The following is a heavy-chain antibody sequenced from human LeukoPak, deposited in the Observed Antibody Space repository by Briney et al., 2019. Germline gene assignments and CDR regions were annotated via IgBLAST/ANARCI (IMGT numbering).Heavy chain of an antibody. CDR2: ISGSGGST. V-gene: IGHV3-23*01. J-gene: IGHJ4*02. CDR3: AKDYSSGWYYFFDY. Sequence: PGGSLRLSCVASGLTFSSYAMSWVRQAPGKGLEWVSAISGSGGSTYYAASVKGRFTISRDNSKNTLYLQMNILRAEDTAVYYCAKDYSSGWYYFFDYWGQGTLVTVSS. CDR1: GLTFSSYA. D-gene: IGHD6-19*01.